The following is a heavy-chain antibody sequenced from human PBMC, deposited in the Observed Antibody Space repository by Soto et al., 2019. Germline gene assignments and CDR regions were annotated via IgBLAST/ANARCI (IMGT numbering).Heavy chain of an antibody. V-gene: IGHV3-73*01. Sequence: SCKASGYTFTSYAMHWVRQASGKGLEWVGRIRSKANNYATAYAASVKGRFTISRDDSKNTAYLQMNSLKSEDTAVYYCTRLYSSGFDYWGQGALVTVSS. CDR2: IRSKANNYAT. D-gene: IGHD6-19*01. J-gene: IGHJ4*02. CDR1: GYTFTSYA. CDR3: TRLYSSGFDY.